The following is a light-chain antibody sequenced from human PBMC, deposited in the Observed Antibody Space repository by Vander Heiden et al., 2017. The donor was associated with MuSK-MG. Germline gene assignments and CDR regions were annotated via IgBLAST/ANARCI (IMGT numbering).Light chain of an antibody. Sequence: DIQMTQSPSTLSASVGDRVTITCRASQTIISWVAWYQQRPGQAPKLLIYKASTLESGVPSRFSGVGSETDFTLTISSLQPDDFATYYCQQYDSVPYTFGLGTKLEIK. CDR2: KAS. J-gene: IGKJ2*01. CDR1: QTIISW. V-gene: IGKV1-5*03. CDR3: QQYDSVPYT.